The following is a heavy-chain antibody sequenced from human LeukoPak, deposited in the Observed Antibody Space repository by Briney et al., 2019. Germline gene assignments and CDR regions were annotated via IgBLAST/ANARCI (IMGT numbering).Heavy chain of an antibody. Sequence: ASVKVSCKASGYTFIDYYIHWVRQAPGQGLEWMGWINPGSGGTKSARKFQGRVTMTRDTSITTAYMELSTLTSDDTALYYCARDGGFDHWGQGTPVTVSS. D-gene: IGHD3-3*01. V-gene: IGHV1-2*02. CDR3: ARDGGFDH. J-gene: IGHJ4*02. CDR1: GYTFIDYY. CDR2: INPGSGGT.